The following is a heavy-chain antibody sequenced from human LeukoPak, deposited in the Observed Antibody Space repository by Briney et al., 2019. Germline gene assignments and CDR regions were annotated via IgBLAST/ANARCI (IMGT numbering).Heavy chain of an antibody. CDR1: GGTFSSYA. J-gene: IGHJ3*02. CDR2: IIPIIGTT. D-gene: IGHD1-26*01. Sequence: SVKVSCKASGGTFSSYAISWVRQAPGQGLEWMGGIIPIIGTTNYAQKFQGRVTITADESTSTAYMELSSLRSEDTAVYYCARDVTNSGSRRPASFYAFDIWGQGTMVTVSS. CDR3: ARDVTNSGSRRPASFYAFDI. V-gene: IGHV1-69*13.